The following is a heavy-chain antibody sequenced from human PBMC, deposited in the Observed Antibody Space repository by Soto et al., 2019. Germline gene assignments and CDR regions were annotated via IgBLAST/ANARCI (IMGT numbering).Heavy chain of an antibody. Sequence: PGGSLRLSCAASGFRFSDHYMTWIRQAPGKGLEWVSKISGGGTTVYYADSVKGRFTVSRDNAKNSLYLQMNSLRAEDTAVYYCARAPILVGVTPYENYFDSWGQGTLVTVSS. J-gene: IGHJ4*02. D-gene: IGHD3-3*01. CDR1: GFRFSDHY. V-gene: IGHV3-11*01. CDR3: ARAPILVGVTPYENYFDS. CDR2: ISGGGTTV.